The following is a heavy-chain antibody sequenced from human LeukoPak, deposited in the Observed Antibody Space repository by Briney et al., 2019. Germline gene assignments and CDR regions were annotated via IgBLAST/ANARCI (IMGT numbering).Heavy chain of an antibody. D-gene: IGHD3-10*01. V-gene: IGHV3-21*01. Sequence: PGGPLRLSCAASGFIFSSYSMNWVRQAPGKRLEWVSSISSSSSNIYYADSVKRRFTISRDNAKNSLYLQINSLRAEDTAVYYCARDRRIRGAFDIWGQGTMVTVSS. CDR1: GFIFSSYS. CDR2: ISSSSSNI. CDR3: ARDRRIRGAFDI. J-gene: IGHJ3*02.